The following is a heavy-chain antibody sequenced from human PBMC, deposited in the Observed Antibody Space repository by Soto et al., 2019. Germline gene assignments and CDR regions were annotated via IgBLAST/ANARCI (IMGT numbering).Heavy chain of an antibody. CDR2: IYYSGST. J-gene: IGHJ5*02. Sequence: SETMSLTCTVSGGSIDTYYWSWLRPPPGKGLQWIGYIYYSGSTTYSPSLKSRVTISVDRSKNQFSLKLTSVTAADTAVYYCARLGGYYQSLDTWGQGTLVTVSS. D-gene: IGHD3-22*01. CDR1: GGSIDTYY. CDR3: ARLGGYYQSLDT. V-gene: IGHV4-59*08.